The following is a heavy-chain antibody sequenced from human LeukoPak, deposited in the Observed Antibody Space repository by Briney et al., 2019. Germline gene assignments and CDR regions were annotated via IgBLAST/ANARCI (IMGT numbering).Heavy chain of an antibody. D-gene: IGHD3-22*01. CDR1: GGTFSSYA. CDR3: ARDRDYYDSSGFDY. CDR2: IIPIFGTA. J-gene: IGHJ4*02. Sequence: ASVKVSCKASGGTFSSYAISWVRQAPGQGLEWMGGIIPIFGTANYAQKFQRRVTITADESTSTAHMELSSLRSEDTAVYYCARDRDYYDSSGFDYWGQGTLVTVSS. V-gene: IGHV1-69*01.